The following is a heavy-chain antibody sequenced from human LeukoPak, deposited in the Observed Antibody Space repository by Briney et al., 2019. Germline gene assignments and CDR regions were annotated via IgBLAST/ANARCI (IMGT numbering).Heavy chain of an antibody. CDR3: ARTYYYDTSGFYFDY. CDR2: IIPIFDTG. V-gene: IGHV1-69*13. J-gene: IGHJ4*02. CDR1: GGTFSSHA. Sequence: SVKVSCKASGGTFSSHAISWVRQAPGQGLEWMGGIIPIFDTGNFAQQFQGRVTITADQSTSTAYMELSGLRSEDTAVYYCARTYYYDTSGFYFDYWGQGTLVTVSS. D-gene: IGHD3-22*01.